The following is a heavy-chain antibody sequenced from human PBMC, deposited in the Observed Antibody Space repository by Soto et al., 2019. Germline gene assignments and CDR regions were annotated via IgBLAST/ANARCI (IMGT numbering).Heavy chain of an antibody. V-gene: IGHV4-4*02. J-gene: IGHJ4*02. CDR3: ARGAYYYDSSGAYYFDY. CDR1: GGSISSSNW. CDR2: IYHSGST. Sequence: PSETLSLTCAVSGGSISSSNWWSWVRQPPGKGLGWIGEIYHSGSTNYNPSLKSRVTISVDKSKNQFSLKLSSVTAADTAVYYCARGAYYYDSSGAYYFDYWGQGTLVTVSS. D-gene: IGHD3-22*01.